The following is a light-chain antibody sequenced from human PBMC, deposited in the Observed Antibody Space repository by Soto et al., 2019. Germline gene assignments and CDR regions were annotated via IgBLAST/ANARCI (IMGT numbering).Light chain of an antibody. CDR3: SSYTSSNTPYV. CDR2: EVT. V-gene: IGLV2-14*01. CDR1: SSDVGAYHF. Sequence: QSVLTQPASVSGSPGQSITISCTGSSSDVGAYHFVSWYQHHPGKAPKLILYEVTARPSGVSSRFSGSKSGNTASLTISGLQADDEANYYCSSYTSSNTPYVFGTGTKVIVL. J-gene: IGLJ1*01.